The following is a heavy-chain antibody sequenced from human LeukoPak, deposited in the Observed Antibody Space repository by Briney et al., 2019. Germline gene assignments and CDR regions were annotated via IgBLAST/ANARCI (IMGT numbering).Heavy chain of an antibody. CDR2: ISGSGGST. CDR3: AKGYGSGSSRYYFDY. V-gene: IGHV3-23*01. CDR1: GFTFTSYA. Sequence: GGSLRLSCAASGFTFTSYAMSWVRQAPGKGLVWVSTISGSGGSTYYADSVKGRFTISRDNSKNTLYLQMNSLRAEDTAVYYCAKGYGSGSSRYYFDYWGQGTLVTVSS. D-gene: IGHD3-10*01. J-gene: IGHJ4*02.